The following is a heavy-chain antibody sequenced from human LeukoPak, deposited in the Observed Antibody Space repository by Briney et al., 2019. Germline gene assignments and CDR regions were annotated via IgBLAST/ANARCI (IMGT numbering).Heavy chain of an antibody. CDR3: ARDGRGGYLDY. D-gene: IGHD3-16*01. Sequence: PGGSLRLSCAASGFTVSSKYMSWVRQPPGKGLEGVSIIYTGGSTYYADSAKGRFTISRDNSKNTLYLQMNSLRAEDTAVYYCARDGRGGYLDYWGQGTLVTVSS. J-gene: IGHJ4*02. V-gene: IGHV3-53*01. CDR1: GFTVSSKY. CDR2: IYTGGST.